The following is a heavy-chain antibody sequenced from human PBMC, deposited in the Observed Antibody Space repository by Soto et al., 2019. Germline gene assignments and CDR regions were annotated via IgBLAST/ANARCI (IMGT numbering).Heavy chain of an antibody. CDR1: GFTVSSNY. CDR2: IYSGGST. D-gene: IGHD3-3*01. Sequence: EVQLVESGGGLVQPGGSLRLSCAASGFTVSSNYMSWVRQAPGKGLEWVSVIYSGGSTYYADSVKGRFTISRDNSKNTLYLQMNSLRAEDTAVYYCARDRPIFGVVDSRFGPWGQGTLVPVSS. J-gene: IGHJ5*02. V-gene: IGHV3-66*01. CDR3: ARDRPIFGVVDSRFGP.